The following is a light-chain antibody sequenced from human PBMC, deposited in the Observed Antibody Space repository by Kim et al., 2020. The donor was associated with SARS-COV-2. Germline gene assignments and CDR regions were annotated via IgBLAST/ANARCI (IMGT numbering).Light chain of an antibody. J-gene: IGLJ2*01. CDR2: RDN. CDR3: QAWDSSTVL. Sequence: SYELTQPPSVSVSPGQTASITCSGDKLGDKYACWYLQKPGQSPVLVIYRDNKRPSGIPERFSGSNSGNTATLTISGTQATDEADYYCQAWDSSTVLFGGG. V-gene: IGLV3-1*01. CDR1: KLGDKY.